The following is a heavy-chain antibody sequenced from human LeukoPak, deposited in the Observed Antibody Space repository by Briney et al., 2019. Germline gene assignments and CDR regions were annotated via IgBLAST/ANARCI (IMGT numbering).Heavy chain of an antibody. CDR1: GFTFNNYW. CDR3: ARESFDP. Sequence: PGGSLRLSCAASGFTFNNYWMHWVRQPPGKGLLWVSRINTDGSTTNYADSVKGRFTISRDNVKNMVYLQMNSLRGEDTAVYYCARESFDPWGQGTQVTVSS. V-gene: IGHV3-74*01. J-gene: IGHJ5*02. CDR2: INTDGSTT.